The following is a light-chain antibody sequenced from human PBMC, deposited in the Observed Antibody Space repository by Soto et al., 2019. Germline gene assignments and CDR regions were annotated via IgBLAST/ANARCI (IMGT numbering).Light chain of an antibody. CDR3: SSYAGSNNLGV. Sequence: QSALTQPPSASGSPGQSVAISCTGTSSDVGGYNYVSWYQHHPGQAPKLMIYEVNKRPSGVPDRFSGSKSGNTDSLTVSGLQAEDEADYYCSSYAGSNNLGVFGGGTKLTVL. J-gene: IGLJ2*01. CDR1: SSDVGGYNY. V-gene: IGLV2-8*01. CDR2: EVN.